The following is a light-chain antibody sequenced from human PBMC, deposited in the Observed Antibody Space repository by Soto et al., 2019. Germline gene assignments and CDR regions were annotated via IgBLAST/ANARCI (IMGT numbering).Light chain of an antibody. CDR3: QQTYSTLWT. Sequence: DIQMTQSPPSLSASVGDRVTIACRASQSISRNLNWYQQKPGKAPKLLIYAATTLQSGVPSRFSGSGSGTDFTLTISRLQPEDFATYYCQQTYSTLWTFGQGTKVDIK. V-gene: IGKV1-39*01. CDR2: AAT. CDR1: QSISRN. J-gene: IGKJ1*01.